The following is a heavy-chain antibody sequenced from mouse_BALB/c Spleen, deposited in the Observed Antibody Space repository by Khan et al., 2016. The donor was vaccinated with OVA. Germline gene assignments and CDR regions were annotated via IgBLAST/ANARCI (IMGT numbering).Heavy chain of an antibody. CDR2: IYPGDGNT. V-gene: IGHV1-87*01. CDR1: GYTFTGYW. CDR3: ARGGRTTRYFDY. Sequence: VQLQESGTELARPGASVNLSCKASGYTFTGYWMQWVKQRPGQGLEWIGAIYPGDGNTRYTQKFKGKATLTADKSSSTAYMQLSSLASEDSAVYYCARGGRTTRYFDYWGQGTTLTVSS. D-gene: IGHD1-1*01. J-gene: IGHJ2*01.